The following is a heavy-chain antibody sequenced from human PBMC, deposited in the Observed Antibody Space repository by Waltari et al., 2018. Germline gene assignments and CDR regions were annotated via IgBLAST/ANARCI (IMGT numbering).Heavy chain of an antibody. CDR3: ATPYCEIPDCRTHSNAFDA. D-gene: IGHD2-21*01. Sequence: EVLLVQSGAEVKKPGSPVKISCKISGFVFTDYYLHWVRQAPGKGREWVGLIDPEDYERIYAEPFKGRVTLTADTSTETAFLELRSLTLEDAAVYYCATPYCEIPDCRTHSNAFDAWGQGTMVTVSA. V-gene: IGHV1-69-2*01. CDR1: GFVFTDYY. J-gene: IGHJ3*01. CDR2: IDPEDYER.